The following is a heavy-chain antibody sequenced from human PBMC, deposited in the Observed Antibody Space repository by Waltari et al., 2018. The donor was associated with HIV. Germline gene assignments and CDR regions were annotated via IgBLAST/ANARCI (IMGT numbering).Heavy chain of an antibody. CDR3: AHRRLARAVAGTLYNWFDP. D-gene: IGHD6-19*01. V-gene: IGHV2-5*01. CDR1: GFSLSTSGVG. CDR2: IYGNDIK. Sequence: QITLKESGPTLVKPTQTLTLTCTFSGFSLSTSGVGVGWLRQPPGKALEWVALIYGNDIKRYSPTLKTRLTIPKDTSKNQVVLTLTNVDPVDTATYYCAHRRLARAVAGTLYNWFDPWGQGILVTVSS. J-gene: IGHJ5*02.